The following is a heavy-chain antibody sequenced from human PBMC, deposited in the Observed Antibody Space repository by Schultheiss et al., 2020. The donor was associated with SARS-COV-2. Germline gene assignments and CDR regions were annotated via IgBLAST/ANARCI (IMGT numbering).Heavy chain of an antibody. CDR2: ISYDGSNK. J-gene: IGHJ3*02. D-gene: IGHD2-15*01. Sequence: GESLKISCSASGFTFSSYAMHWVRQAPGKGLEWVAVISYDGSNKYYADSVKGRFTISRDNSKNTLYLQMNSLRAEDTAVYYCARVFCSGSSCYVAFDIWGQGTMVTVSS. CDR3: ARVFCSGSSCYVAFDI. CDR1: GFTFSSYA. V-gene: IGHV3-30-3*01.